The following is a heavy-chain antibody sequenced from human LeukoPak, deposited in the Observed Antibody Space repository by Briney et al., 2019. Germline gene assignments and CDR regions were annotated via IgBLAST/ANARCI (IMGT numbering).Heavy chain of an antibody. CDR1: GFTVSSNY. Sequence: GGSLRLSCAASGFTVSSNYMSWVRQAPGKGLEWVSVIYSGGSTYYADSVKGRFTISRGNSKNTLYLQMNSLRAEDTAVYYCARGDSNYDFWSGLDYWGQGPLVTVSS. D-gene: IGHD3-3*01. V-gene: IGHV3-53*01. CDR3: ARGDSNYDFWSGLDY. J-gene: IGHJ4*02. CDR2: IYSGGST.